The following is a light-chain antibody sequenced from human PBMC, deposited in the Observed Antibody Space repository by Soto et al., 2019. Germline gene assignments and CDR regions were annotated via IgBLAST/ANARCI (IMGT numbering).Light chain of an antibody. CDR2: GAS. Sequence: EIVMTQSPATLSVSPGERAALSCRASQSISSNLAWYQQKPGQAPRLLIYGASTRATGIPARFSGSGSGTEFTPTISSLQSEDFAVYYCQQYNNRPPWTFGQGTKVEIK. CDR1: QSISSN. J-gene: IGKJ1*01. CDR3: QQYNNRPPWT. V-gene: IGKV3-15*01.